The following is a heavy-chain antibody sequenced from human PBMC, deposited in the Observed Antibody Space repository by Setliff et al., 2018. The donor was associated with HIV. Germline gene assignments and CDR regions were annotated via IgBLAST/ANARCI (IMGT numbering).Heavy chain of an antibody. CDR3: ARDYDNSPTRYFDL. Sequence: PGGSLRLSCAASGFTFSDYYMSWIRQAPGKGLEWISYISRGGRTKYYADSVKGRFTISRDNAKKSLYLQMNSLRAEDTAVYYCARDYDNSPTRYFDLWGRGTLVTVSS. D-gene: IGHD3-22*01. J-gene: IGHJ2*01. CDR1: GFTFSDYY. CDR2: ISRGGRTK. V-gene: IGHV3-11*01.